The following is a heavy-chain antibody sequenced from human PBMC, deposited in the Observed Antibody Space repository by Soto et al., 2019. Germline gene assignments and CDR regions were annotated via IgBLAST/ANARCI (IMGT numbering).Heavy chain of an antibody. CDR1: GFTFSHYA. Sequence: GGSLRLSCAASGFTFSHYAMSWVRQAPGKGLEWVSIISGSGDSPYYADSVKGRFTISRDNSRNTLYLQMNSLRAGDSAKYYCVKEGTSGLYYFDFSCQGSLVTVSS. J-gene: IGHJ4*02. D-gene: IGHD6-19*01. CDR2: ISGSGDSP. V-gene: IGHV3-23*01. CDR3: VKEGTSGLYYFDF.